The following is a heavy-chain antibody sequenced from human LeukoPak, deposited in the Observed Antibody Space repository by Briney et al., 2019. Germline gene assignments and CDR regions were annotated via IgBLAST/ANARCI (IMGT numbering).Heavy chain of an antibody. J-gene: IGHJ4*01. V-gene: IGHV3-23*01. CDR1: GFTFSSYA. CDR2: ISGSGGST. CDR3: AKDRASRRYNWIFDY. Sequence: GGSLRLSCAASGFTFSSYAMSWVRQAPGKGLEWVSAISGSGGSTYYADSVKGRFTISRDNSKNTLYLQMNSLRAEDTAVYYCAKDRASRRYNWIFDYWGQEPWSPSPQ. D-gene: IGHD1-20*01.